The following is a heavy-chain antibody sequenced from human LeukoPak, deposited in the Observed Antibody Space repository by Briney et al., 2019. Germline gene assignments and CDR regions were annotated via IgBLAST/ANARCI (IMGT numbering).Heavy chain of an antibody. CDR1: GFTFSNYW. D-gene: IGHD6-19*01. CDR3: LFGRYGGGFDS. Sequence: GGSLRLSCAASGFTFSNYWMHWVRQAPGKGLEWVSRINSDGNSIGYADSVKGRFTISRDNAKNTLYLQMNSLRAEDTAVYYRLFGRYGGGFDSWGQGTLVIVSS. CDR2: INSDGNSI. J-gene: IGHJ5*01. V-gene: IGHV3-74*01.